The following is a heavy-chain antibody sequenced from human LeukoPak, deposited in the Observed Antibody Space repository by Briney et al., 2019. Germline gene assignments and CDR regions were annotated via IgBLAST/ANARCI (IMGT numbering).Heavy chain of an antibody. Sequence: GGSLRLSCAASGFTFSSYAMSWVRQAPGKGLEWVSTIIGSGGSTDYADSVKGRFTISRDNSRNTLYLQMISLRAEDTAVYYYAKLAGYCNSRSCWYFDYWGQGTLVTVSS. V-gene: IGHV3-23*01. CDR2: IIGSGGST. J-gene: IGHJ4*02. D-gene: IGHD2/OR15-2a*01. CDR1: GFTFSSYA. CDR3: AKLAGYCNSRSCWYFDY.